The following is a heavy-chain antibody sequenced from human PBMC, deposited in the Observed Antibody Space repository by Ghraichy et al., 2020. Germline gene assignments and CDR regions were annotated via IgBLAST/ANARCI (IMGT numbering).Heavy chain of an antibody. V-gene: IGHV3-23*01. Sequence: LSLTCAASGFTFSSYAMSWVRQAPGKGLEWVSAISGSGGSTYYADSVKGRFTISRDNSKNTLYLQMNSLRAEDTAVYYCVFQQHRDYWGQGTLVTVSS. J-gene: IGHJ4*02. CDR3: VFQQHRDY. CDR2: ISGSGGST. CDR1: GFTFSSYA. D-gene: IGHD6-13*01.